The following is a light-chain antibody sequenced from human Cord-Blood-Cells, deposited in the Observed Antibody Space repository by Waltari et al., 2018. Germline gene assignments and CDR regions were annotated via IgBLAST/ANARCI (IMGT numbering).Light chain of an antibody. Sequence: DIVMTQSPDSLAVSLGERATIHCQSSQSVLYSSNNKNYLAWYQQKPGQPPKLRIYWASTRESGVPDRFSGSGSGTDFTLTISSLQAEDVAVYYCQQYYSTLPITFGQGTRLEIK. J-gene: IGKJ5*01. V-gene: IGKV4-1*01. CDR3: QQYYSTLPIT. CDR1: QSVLYSSNNKNY. CDR2: WAS.